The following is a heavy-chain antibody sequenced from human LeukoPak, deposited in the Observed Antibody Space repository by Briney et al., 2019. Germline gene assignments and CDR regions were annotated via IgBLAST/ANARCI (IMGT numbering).Heavy chain of an antibody. CDR3: ARDLLSDTAMDGIDY. J-gene: IGHJ4*02. Sequence: GGSLRLSCAASGFTFDDYGMSWVRQAPGKGLEWVSGINWNGGSTGYADSVKGRFTISRDNAKNSLYLQMNSLRAEDTAVYYCARDLLSDTAMDGIDYWGQGTLVTVSS. D-gene: IGHD5-18*01. CDR1: GFTFDDYG. CDR2: INWNGGST. V-gene: IGHV3-20*04.